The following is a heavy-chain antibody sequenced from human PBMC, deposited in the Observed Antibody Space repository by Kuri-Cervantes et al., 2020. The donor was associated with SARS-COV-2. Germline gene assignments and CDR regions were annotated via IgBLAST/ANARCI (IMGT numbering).Heavy chain of an antibody. Sequence: GGSLRLSCAASGLTFSTFAMGWVRQAPGKWLEWVSFIDNAASNTYYADFVKGRFTISRDSSTNMVSLQMNSLRGDDTAVYYCAKDLYESGGYTWAYWGQGTRVTVSS. CDR3: AKDLYESGGYTWAY. CDR1: GLTFSTFA. CDR2: IDNAASNT. J-gene: IGHJ4*02. D-gene: IGHD3-22*01. V-gene: IGHV3-23*03.